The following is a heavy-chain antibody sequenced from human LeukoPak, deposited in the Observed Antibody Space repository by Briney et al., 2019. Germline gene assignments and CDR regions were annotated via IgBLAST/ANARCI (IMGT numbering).Heavy chain of an antibody. CDR3: AREGDFWSGYRTYYYYYMDV. Sequence: SVKVSCKASGGTFSSYAISWVRQAPGQGLEWMGRIIPILGIANYAQKFQGRVTITADKSTSTAYMELSSLRSEDTAVYYCAREGDFWSGYRTYYYYYMDVWGKGTTVTVSS. D-gene: IGHD3-3*01. J-gene: IGHJ6*03. CDR1: GGTFSSYA. CDR2: IIPILGIA. V-gene: IGHV1-69*04.